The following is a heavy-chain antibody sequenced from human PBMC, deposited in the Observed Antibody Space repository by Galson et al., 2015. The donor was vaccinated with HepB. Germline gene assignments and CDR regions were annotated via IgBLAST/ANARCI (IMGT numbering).Heavy chain of an antibody. V-gene: IGHV1-69*13. CDR3: ARESSKNTRWELPKGGFDP. CDR2: IIPIFGTA. J-gene: IGHJ5*02. CDR1: GGTFSSYA. Sequence: SVKVSCKASGGTFSSYAISWVRQAPGQGLEWMGGIIPIFGTANYAQKFQGRVTITADESTSTAYMELSSLRSEDTAVYYCARESSKNTRWELPKGGFDPWGQGTLVTVSS. D-gene: IGHD1-26*01.